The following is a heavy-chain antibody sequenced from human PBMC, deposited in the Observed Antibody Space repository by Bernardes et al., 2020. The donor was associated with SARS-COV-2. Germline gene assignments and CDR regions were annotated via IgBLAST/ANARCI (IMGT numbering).Heavy chain of an antibody. D-gene: IGHD2-2*01. V-gene: IGHV1-18*01. CDR2: ISAYNGNT. CDR1: GYTFTSYG. CDR3: ARGNRLVPAAKLGY. J-gene: IGHJ4*02. Sequence: ASMKVSCKASGYTFTSYGISWVRQAPGQGLEWMGWISAYNGNTNYAQKLQGRVTMTTDTSTSTAYMELRSLRSDDTAVYYCARGNRLVPAAKLGYWGQGTLVTVSS.